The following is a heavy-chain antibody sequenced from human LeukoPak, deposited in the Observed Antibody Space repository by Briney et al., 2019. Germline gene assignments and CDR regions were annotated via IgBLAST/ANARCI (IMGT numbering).Heavy chain of an antibody. CDR2: ISAYNGNT. D-gene: IGHD3-3*01. CDR3: ARDYDFWSGYYHDYYYYGMDV. CDR1: GYTFTSYG. V-gene: IGHV1-18*01. Sequence: ASVKVSCKASGYTFTSYGISWVRQAPGQGLEWMGWISAYNGNTNYAQKLQGRVTMTTDTSTSTAYMELRSLRSDDTAVCHCARDYDFWSGYYHDYYYYGMDVWGQGTTVTVSS. J-gene: IGHJ6*02.